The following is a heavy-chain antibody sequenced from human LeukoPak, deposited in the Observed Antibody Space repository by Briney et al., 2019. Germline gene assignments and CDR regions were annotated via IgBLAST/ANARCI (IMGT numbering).Heavy chain of an antibody. CDR1: GFTFSDYN. J-gene: IGHJ4*02. V-gene: IGHV3-11*01. Sequence: GGSLRFSCAASGFTFSDYNMSWIRQAPGKGLEGVSYIGSSGYYADAVKGRFTISRDNAKNSLYLQMNSLRAEDTAVYYCARYYYNSSGYYYFDYWGQGTLVTVSS. CDR2: IGSSG. CDR3: ARYYYNSSGYYYFDY. D-gene: IGHD3-22*01.